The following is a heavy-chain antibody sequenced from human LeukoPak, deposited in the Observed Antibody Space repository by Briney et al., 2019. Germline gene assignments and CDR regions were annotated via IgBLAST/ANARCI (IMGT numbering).Heavy chain of an antibody. J-gene: IGHJ4*02. Sequence: GGSLRLSCAVSGFTFSDGWMNWVRQAPGKGLEWVGRIKSKTDGGTTDYAAPVKGRFTISRDDSKNTLYLQMNSLKTEDTAVYYCTTDFIRYCSSTSCYASFGYWGQGTLVTVSS. CDR2: IKSKTDGGTT. V-gene: IGHV3-15*01. CDR3: TTDFIRYCSSTSCYASFGY. D-gene: IGHD2-2*01. CDR1: GFTFSDGW.